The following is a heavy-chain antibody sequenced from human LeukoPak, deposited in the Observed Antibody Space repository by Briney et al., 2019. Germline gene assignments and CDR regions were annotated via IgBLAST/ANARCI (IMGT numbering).Heavy chain of an antibody. CDR1: GFTVSSNY. D-gene: IGHD2-2*02. CDR3: AREGYCSSTSCYTLGDAFDI. J-gene: IGHJ3*02. V-gene: IGHV3-53*01. CDR2: IYSGGST. Sequence: GGSLRLSCAASGFTVSSNYMSWVRQAPGKGLEWVSVIYSGGSTYYADSAKGRFTISRDNSKNTLYLQMNSLRAEDTAVYYRAREGYCSSTSCYTLGDAFDIWGQGTMVTVSS.